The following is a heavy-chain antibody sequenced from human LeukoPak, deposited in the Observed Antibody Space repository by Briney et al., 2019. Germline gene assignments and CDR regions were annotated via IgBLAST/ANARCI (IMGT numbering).Heavy chain of an antibody. J-gene: IGHJ5*02. D-gene: IGHD3-10*01. CDR1: GGSLSSSNW. CDR3: ARAGPWQIDP. CDR2: IYHSGST. Sequence: SETLSLTCAVSGGSLSSSNWWSWVRQPPGKGLEWLGEIYHSGSTNYNPSLKSRVTISVDKSKNQFSLRLTSVTAADTAVYYCARAGPWQIDPWGQGTLVTVSS. V-gene: IGHV4-4*02.